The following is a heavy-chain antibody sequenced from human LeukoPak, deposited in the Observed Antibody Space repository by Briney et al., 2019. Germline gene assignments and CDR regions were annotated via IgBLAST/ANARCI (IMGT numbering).Heavy chain of an antibody. J-gene: IGHJ4*02. V-gene: IGHV1-18*01. CDR2: ISAYNGNT. CDR3: ARDPRIFRITMVRDYYFDY. D-gene: IGHD3-10*01. Sequence: ASVKVSCKASGYTFTSYGISWVRQAPGQGLEWMGWISAYNGNTNYAQKLQGRVTMTTGTSTSTAYMELRSLRSDDTAVYYCARDPRIFRITMVRDYYFDYWGQGTLVTVSS. CDR1: GYTFTSYG.